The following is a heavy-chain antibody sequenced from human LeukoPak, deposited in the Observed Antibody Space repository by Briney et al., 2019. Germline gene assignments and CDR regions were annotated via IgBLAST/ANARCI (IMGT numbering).Heavy chain of an antibody. CDR3: ARRGDSSGYYRYFDY. D-gene: IGHD3-22*01. J-gene: IGHJ4*02. CDR1: GVSISSSSYY. Sequence: KPSETQSLTCTVSGVSISSSSYYWGWIRQPPGKGLEWIGNIYYSGSTYYNPSLQSRVTISVDTSKNQFSLELSSVTAADTAVYYCARRGDSSGYYRYFDYWGQGTLVTVSS. V-gene: IGHV4-39*01. CDR2: IYYSGST.